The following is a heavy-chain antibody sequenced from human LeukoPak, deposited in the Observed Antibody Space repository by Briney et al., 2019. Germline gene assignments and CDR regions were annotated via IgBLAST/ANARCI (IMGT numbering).Heavy chain of an antibody. J-gene: IGHJ3*02. CDR2: ISGYNGHT. D-gene: IGHD6-13*01. CDR1: GYTFTSYG. CDR3: ARDRSLYSSTWYVPRDGFDI. V-gene: IGHV1-18*01. Sequence: GASVKVSCKASGYTFTSYGISWVRQAPGQGLEWMGWISGYNGHTNYAQKLQGRVTMTTDTSTSTAYMELSSLRSEDTAVYYCARDRSLYSSTWYVPRDGFDIWGQGTMVTVSS.